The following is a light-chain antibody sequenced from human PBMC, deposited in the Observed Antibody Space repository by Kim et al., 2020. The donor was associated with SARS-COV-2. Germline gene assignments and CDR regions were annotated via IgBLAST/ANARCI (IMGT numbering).Light chain of an antibody. CDR3: SSFTSSSTVV. V-gene: IGLV2-14*03. CDR2: DVS. CDR1: SSDVGGYNY. Sequence: GQSITISCTVTSSDVGGYNYVSWYQQHPGKVPKLMIYDVSSRPSGVSNRFSGSKSGNTASLTISGLQAEDEADYYCSSFTSSSTVVFGGGTQLTVL. J-gene: IGLJ2*01.